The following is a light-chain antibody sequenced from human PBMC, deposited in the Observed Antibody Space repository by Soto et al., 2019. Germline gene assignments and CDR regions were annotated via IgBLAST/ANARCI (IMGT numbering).Light chain of an antibody. CDR1: SSDVGSYKL. Sequence: QSVLTQPASVSGSPGQSITISCTGTSSDVGSYKLVSWYQQHPGKAPKLMIYEGTKRPSGVSNRFSGSKSGNTASLTIAGLQAEDEADYYCCSYASSGTFGYVFGSGTKLTVL. J-gene: IGLJ1*01. CDR2: EGT. V-gene: IGLV2-23*03. CDR3: CSYASSGTFGYV.